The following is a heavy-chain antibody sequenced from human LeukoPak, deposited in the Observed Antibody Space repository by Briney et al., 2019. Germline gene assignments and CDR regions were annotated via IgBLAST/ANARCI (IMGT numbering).Heavy chain of an antibody. V-gene: IGHV4-59*08. CDR3: ARLPYYYGSAEPYGMDV. CDR2: IYYSGST. Sequence: SGTLSLTCAVSGGSISSSNWWSWIRQPPGKGLEWIGYIYYSGSTNYNPSLKSRVTISVDTSKNQFSLKLSSVTAADTAVYYCARLPYYYGSAEPYGMDVWGQGTTVTVSS. CDR1: GGSISSSNW. D-gene: IGHD3-10*01. J-gene: IGHJ6*02.